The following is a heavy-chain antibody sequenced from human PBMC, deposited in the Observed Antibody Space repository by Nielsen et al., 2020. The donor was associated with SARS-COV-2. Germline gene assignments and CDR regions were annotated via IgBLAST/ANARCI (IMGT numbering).Heavy chain of an antibody. CDR2: ISYDGSNK. Sequence: VRQAPGKGLEWVAVISYDGSNKYYADSVKGRFTISRDNSKNTLYLQMNSLRAEDTAVYYCARDNPFTVWFGELTGRNAMDVWGQGTTVTVS. J-gene: IGHJ6*02. V-gene: IGHV3-33*05. CDR3: ARDNPFTVWFGELTGRNAMDV. D-gene: IGHD3-10*01.